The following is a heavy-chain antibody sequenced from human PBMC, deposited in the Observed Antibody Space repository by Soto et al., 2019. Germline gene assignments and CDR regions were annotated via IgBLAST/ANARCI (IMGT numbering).Heavy chain of an antibody. CDR3: ARLYSNYVSNWFDP. Sequence: LRLSCAASGFTFSSYSMNWVRQAPGKGLEWVSYISSSSSTIYYADSVKGRFTISRDNAKNSLYLQMNSLRAEDTAVYYCARLYSNYVSNWFDPWGQGTLVTVSS. CDR1: GFTFSSYS. V-gene: IGHV3-48*01. D-gene: IGHD4-4*01. CDR2: ISSSSSTI. J-gene: IGHJ5*02.